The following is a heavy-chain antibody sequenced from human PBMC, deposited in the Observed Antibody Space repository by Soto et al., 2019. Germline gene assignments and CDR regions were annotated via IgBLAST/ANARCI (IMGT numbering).Heavy chain of an antibody. CDR2: IYYSGST. CDR3: ARFPDDSSGYYYNLD. J-gene: IGHJ4*02. Sequence: PSETLSLTCTVSGGSVSSGSYYWSWIRQPPGKGLEWIGYIYYSGSTNYNPSLKSRVTISVDTSKNQFSLKLSSVTAADTAVYYCARFPDDSSGYYYNLDWGQGTLVTVSS. D-gene: IGHD3-22*01. V-gene: IGHV4-61*01. CDR1: GGSVSSGSYY.